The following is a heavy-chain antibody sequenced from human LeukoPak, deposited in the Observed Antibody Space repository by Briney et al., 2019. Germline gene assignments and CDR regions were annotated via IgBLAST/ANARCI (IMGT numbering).Heavy chain of an antibody. CDR2: IYHSGST. V-gene: IGHV4-38-2*01. D-gene: IGHD1-26*01. J-gene: IGHJ5*02. Sequence: SETLSLTCAVSGYSNSSGYYWGRIRQPPGKGLEWIGSIYHSGSTYYNPSLKSRVTISVDTSKNQFSLKLSSVTAADTAVYYCARHSGSYYYNWFDPWGQGTLVTVSS. CDR1: GYSNSSGYY. CDR3: ARHSGSYYYNWFDP.